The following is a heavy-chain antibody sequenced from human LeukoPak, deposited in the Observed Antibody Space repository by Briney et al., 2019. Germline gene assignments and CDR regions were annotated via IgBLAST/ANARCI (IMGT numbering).Heavy chain of an antibody. J-gene: IGHJ4*02. CDR1: GFTFGSQP. Sequence: QSGGSLRLSCVASGFTFGSQPMSWVRQAPGKGLEWVSAISGSGGSTYYADSVKGRFTISRDNSKNTLYLQMNSLRAEDTAVYYCAKDPWDSGWYFDYWGQGTLVTVSS. V-gene: IGHV3-23*01. CDR2: ISGSGGST. D-gene: IGHD6-19*01. CDR3: AKDPWDSGWYFDY.